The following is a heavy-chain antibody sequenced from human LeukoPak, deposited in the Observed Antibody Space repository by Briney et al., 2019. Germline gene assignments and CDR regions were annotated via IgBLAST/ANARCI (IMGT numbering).Heavy chain of an antibody. J-gene: IGHJ4*02. V-gene: IGHV4-59*01. Sequence: SETLSLTCTVSGGSISSYYWSWIRQPPGKGLEWIGYIYYSGSTNYNPSLKSRVTISEDTSKNQFSLKLSSVTAADTAVYYCARDPGSYSGYAPGYFDYWGQGTLVTVSS. CDR2: IYYSGST. CDR1: GGSISSYY. D-gene: IGHD5-12*01. CDR3: ARDPGSYSGYAPGYFDY.